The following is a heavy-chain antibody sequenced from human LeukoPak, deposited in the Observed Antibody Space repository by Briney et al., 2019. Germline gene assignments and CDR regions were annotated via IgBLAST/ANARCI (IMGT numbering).Heavy chain of an antibody. CDR2: ISYIGST. CDR1: DDSFSSHY. Sequence: SETLSLTCAVSDDSFSSHYWTWIRQPPGKGLEWVGHISYIGSTNYNPSLTSRVTISIDTSRNQLSLRLSSVTAADTAVYYCARDLVTVTKEFDIWGQGTMVSVSS. V-gene: IGHV4-59*11. D-gene: IGHD4-17*01. J-gene: IGHJ3*02. CDR3: ARDLVTVTKEFDI.